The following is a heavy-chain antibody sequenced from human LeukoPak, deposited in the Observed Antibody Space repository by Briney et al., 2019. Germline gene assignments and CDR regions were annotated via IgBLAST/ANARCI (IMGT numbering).Heavy chain of an antibody. CDR2: IKQDGSEK. V-gene: IGHV3-7*01. CDR3: AREVKYQLRRSHDAFDI. CDR1: GFTFSSYW. Sequence: GGSLRLSCAASGFTFSSYWMSWVRQAPGKGLEWVATIKQDGSEKYYVDSVKGRFTISRDNAKNSLYLQMNSLRAEDTAVYYCAREVKYQLRRSHDAFDIWGQGTMVTVSS. D-gene: IGHD2-2*01. J-gene: IGHJ3*02.